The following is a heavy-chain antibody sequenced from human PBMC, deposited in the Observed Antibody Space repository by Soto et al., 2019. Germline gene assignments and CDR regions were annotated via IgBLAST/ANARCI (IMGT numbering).Heavy chain of an antibody. D-gene: IGHD2-15*01. CDR3: ARVGVVVVAATA. CDR2: ISSNGGST. Sequence: GGSLRLSCSASGFTFSSYAMHWVRQAPGKGLEYVSAISSNGGSTYYADSVKGRFTISRDNAKNSLYLQMNSLRAEDTAVYYCARVGVVVVAATAWGQGTLVTVSS. CDR1: GFTFSSYA. J-gene: IGHJ5*02. V-gene: IGHV3-64*04.